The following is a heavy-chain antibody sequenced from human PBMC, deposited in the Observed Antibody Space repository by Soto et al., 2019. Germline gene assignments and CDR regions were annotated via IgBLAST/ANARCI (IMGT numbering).Heavy chain of an antibody. J-gene: IGHJ5*02. CDR1: GYFIGSGYY. CDR3: ARGHIVVVPTVGWFDP. D-gene: IGHD2-2*01. Sequence: SETLSLTCTVSGYFIGSGYYWGWIRQPPGKGLEWIGSMFHSGSTHYNPSLKSRVTMSVDTSKNQFSLRLSSVTASDTAVYYCARGHIVVVPTVGWFDPWGQGTLVTVSS. V-gene: IGHV4-38-2*02. CDR2: MFHSGST.